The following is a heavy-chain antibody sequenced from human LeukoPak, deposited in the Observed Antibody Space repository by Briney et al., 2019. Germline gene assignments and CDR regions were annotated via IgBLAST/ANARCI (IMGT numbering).Heavy chain of an antibody. CDR2: IIPIFGTA. CDR1: GGTFSSYA. CDR3: APEVGATTGDY. Sequence: SVKVSCRASGGTFSSYAISWVRQAPGQGLEWMGGIIPIFGTANYAQKFQGRVTITADESTSTAYMELSSLRSEDTAVYYCAPEVGATTGDYWGQGTLVTVSS. J-gene: IGHJ4*02. V-gene: IGHV1-69*13. D-gene: IGHD1-26*01.